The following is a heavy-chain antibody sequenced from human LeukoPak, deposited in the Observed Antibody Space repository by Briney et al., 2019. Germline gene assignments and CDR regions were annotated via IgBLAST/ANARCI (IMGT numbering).Heavy chain of an antibody. CDR1: GFTFSSYS. V-gene: IGHV3-21*01. Sequence: GGSLRLSCVASGFTFSSYSMNWVRQAPGKGLEWVSFISSSSSYIYYADSVKGRFTISRDNAKNSLYLQMNSLRAEDTAVYYCARDHGGRDFWSGYLAYYFDYWGQGTLVTVSS. J-gene: IGHJ4*02. CDR3: ARDHGGRDFWSGYLAYYFDY. CDR2: ISSSSSYI. D-gene: IGHD3-3*01.